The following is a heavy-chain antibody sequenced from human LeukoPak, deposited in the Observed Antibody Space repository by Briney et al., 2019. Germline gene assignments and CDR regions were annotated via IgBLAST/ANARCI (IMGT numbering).Heavy chain of an antibody. CDR3: AKDRTYSAYAALDY. J-gene: IGHJ4*02. Sequence: GRSLRLSCAASGLTFDDYSMHWVRQAPGKGLEWVSGISWNSGSAGYADSVKGRFTISRDSAKNSLYLQMNSLRTEDTALYYCAKDRTYSAYAALDYWGQGTLVTVSS. V-gene: IGHV3-9*01. CDR1: GLTFDDYS. CDR2: ISWNSGSA. D-gene: IGHD5-12*01.